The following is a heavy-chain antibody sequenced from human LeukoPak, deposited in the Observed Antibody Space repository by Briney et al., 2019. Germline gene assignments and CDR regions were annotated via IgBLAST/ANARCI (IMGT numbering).Heavy chain of an antibody. CDR3: ARAGDGDPYFDY. V-gene: IGHV4-30-2*01. D-gene: IGHD4-17*01. CDR1: GDSISSGGYY. J-gene: IGHJ4*02. CDR2: IYHSGTTY. Sequence: PSQTLSPTCTVSGDSISSGGYYWSWIRQPPGKGLECIGYIYHSGTTYYYNPSLKSRVTISVDRSKSQFSLKVTSVTAADTAVYYCARAGDGDPYFDYWGQGTLVTVSS.